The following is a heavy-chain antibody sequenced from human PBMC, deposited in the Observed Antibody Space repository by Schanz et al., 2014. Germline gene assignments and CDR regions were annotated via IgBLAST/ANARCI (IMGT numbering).Heavy chain of an antibody. J-gene: IGHJ4*02. D-gene: IGHD3-10*01. V-gene: IGHV3-23*01. CDR2: ILGLASTT. Sequence: EVQLLESGGGLVEPGGSLRLSCAASGFSFSSYAINWVRQAPGKGLEWVSAILGLASTTYYADSVKGRFTISRDNSKNTLYLQMNSLRPEDTAVYYCAKYRGYYRVSGSYRELEYWGQGTLVTVSS. CDR1: GFSFSSYA. CDR3: AKYRGYYRVSGSYRELEY.